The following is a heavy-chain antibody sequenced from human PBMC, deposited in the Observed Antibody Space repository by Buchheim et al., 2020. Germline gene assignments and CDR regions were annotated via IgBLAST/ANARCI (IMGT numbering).Heavy chain of an antibody. Sequence: EVQLLESGGGLVQPGGSLRLSCAASGFSFSSYAMGWVRQAPGKGLEWVSVISDSGGNIYYADAVKGRVTIPRDHSNNTVYLQMNSLRAEDAALYYCAKGNSIVGTTKHFDNWGQGTL. V-gene: IGHV3-23*01. D-gene: IGHD1-26*01. CDR2: ISDSGGNI. CDR3: AKGNSIVGTTKHFDN. J-gene: IGHJ4*02. CDR1: GFSFSSYA.